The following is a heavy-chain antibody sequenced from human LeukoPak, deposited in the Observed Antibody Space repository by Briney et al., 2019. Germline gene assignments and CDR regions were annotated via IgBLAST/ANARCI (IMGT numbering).Heavy chain of an antibody. CDR2: INHSGYT. J-gene: IGHJ2*01. V-gene: IGHV4-34*01. CDR3: ARIWPDL. Sequence: PGGSLRLSCAASGFTFSSYGMNWVRQPPGKGLEWIGEINHSGYTNYNPSLKSRVTISVDTSKKQFSLKLNSVTAADTAVYYCARIWPDLWGRGTLVTVSS. D-gene: IGHD3-10*01. CDR1: GFTFSSYG.